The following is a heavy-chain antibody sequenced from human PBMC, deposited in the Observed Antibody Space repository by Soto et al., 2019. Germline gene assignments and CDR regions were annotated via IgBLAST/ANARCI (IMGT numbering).Heavy chain of an antibody. Sequence: GESLKISCKGSGDRFTSYWISWVRQMPGKGLEWMGRIDPSDSYTNYSPSFQGHVTISADKSISTAYLQWSSLKASDTAMYYCASAIMIFGVVTHDYYGMDVWGQGTTVTVSS. CDR3: ASAIMIFGVVTHDYYGMDV. CDR2: IDPSDSYT. CDR1: GDRFTSYW. J-gene: IGHJ6*02. V-gene: IGHV5-10-1*01. D-gene: IGHD3-3*01.